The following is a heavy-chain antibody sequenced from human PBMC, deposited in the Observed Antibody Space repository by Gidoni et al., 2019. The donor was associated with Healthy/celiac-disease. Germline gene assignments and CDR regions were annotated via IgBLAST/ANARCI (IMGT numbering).Heavy chain of an antibody. V-gene: IGHV3-33*01. J-gene: IGHJ4*02. CDR1: GFTFSSYG. CDR2: IWYDGSNK. Sequence: QVQLVESGGGVVQPGRSLRLSCAASGFTFSSYGMHWVRQAPGKGLEWVAVIWYDGSNKDYADSVKGRFTISRDNSKNTLYLQMNSLRAEDTAVYYCAMGADYGGNSALGYWGQGTLVTVSS. CDR3: AMGADYGGNSALGY. D-gene: IGHD4-17*01.